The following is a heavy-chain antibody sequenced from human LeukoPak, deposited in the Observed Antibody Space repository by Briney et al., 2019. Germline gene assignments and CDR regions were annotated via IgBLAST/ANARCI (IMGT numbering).Heavy chain of an antibody. CDR2: IKQDGSEQ. V-gene: IGHV3-7*01. D-gene: IGHD3-22*01. Sequence: PGGSLRLSCAASGFTFSSYWMSWVRQAPGKGLEWVAYIKQDGSEQYYVDSVKGRFSMSRYNAQDSLYMQMNSRRAEDTAVYYCARGLNYYGISGYLPTGYWGQGTLVTVSS. CDR1: GFTFSSYW. CDR3: ARGLNYYGISGYLPTGY. J-gene: IGHJ4*02.